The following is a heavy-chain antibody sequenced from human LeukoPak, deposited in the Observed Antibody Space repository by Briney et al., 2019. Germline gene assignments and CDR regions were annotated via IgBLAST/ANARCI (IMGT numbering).Heavy chain of an antibody. Sequence: GGSLRLSCAVSGFTFSKYWMSWVRQAPGKGLEWVANIKQDGSEKAYVDSVKGRFTISRDNAKNSLYLQMNSLGAEDTAVYFCARYSTGGSYFDCWGQGTLVTVSS. CDR1: GFTFSKYW. J-gene: IGHJ4*01. D-gene: IGHD2-15*01. V-gene: IGHV3-7*05. CDR3: ARYSTGGSYFDC. CDR2: IKQDGSEK.